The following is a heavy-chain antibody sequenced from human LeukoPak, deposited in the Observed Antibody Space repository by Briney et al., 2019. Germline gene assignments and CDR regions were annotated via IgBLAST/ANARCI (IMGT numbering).Heavy chain of an antibody. CDR2: INWNGGST. Sequence: GGSLRLSCAASGFTFDDYGMSWVRQAPGKGLEWVSGINWNGGSTGYADSVKGRFTISRDNAKNSLYLQMNSLRAEDTALYYCAREGDGYSNFAAFDHWGQGTLVTVSS. J-gene: IGHJ4*02. CDR1: GFTFDDYG. V-gene: IGHV3-20*04. CDR3: AREGDGYSNFAAFDH. D-gene: IGHD4-11*01.